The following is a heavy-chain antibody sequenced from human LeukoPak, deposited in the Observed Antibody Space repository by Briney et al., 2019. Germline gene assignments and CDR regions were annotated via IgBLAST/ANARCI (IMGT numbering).Heavy chain of an antibody. CDR3: ARGLGRTAMVTRGGVRFDY. V-gene: IGHV1-8*02. CDR2: MNPNSGNT. Sequence: GASVKVSCKASGYTFTNYGISWVRQATGQGLEWMGWMNPNSGNTGYAQKFQGRITMTRNTSISTAYMELSSLKSEDAAVYYCARGLGRTAMVTRGGVRFDYWGQGTLVTVSS. D-gene: IGHD5-18*01. CDR1: GYTFTNYG. J-gene: IGHJ4*02.